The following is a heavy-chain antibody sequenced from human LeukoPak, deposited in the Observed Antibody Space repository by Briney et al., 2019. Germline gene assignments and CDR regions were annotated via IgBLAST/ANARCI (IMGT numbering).Heavy chain of an antibody. Sequence: SETLSLTCSVSGGSISSYYWSWLRQPPGKGLEYIGYTHYSGSTNYNPSLKSRVTISLDTSGNQFSLKLSSVTAADTAVYYCASGYCGGACQLGGVDMWGQGTMVTVSS. D-gene: IGHD2-21*02. V-gene: IGHV4-59*01. J-gene: IGHJ3*02. CDR3: ASGYCGGACQLGGVDM. CDR1: GGSISSYY. CDR2: THYSGST.